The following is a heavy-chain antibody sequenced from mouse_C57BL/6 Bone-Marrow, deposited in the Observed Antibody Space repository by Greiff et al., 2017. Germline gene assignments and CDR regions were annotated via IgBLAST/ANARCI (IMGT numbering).Heavy chain of an antibody. CDR3: SSSPYASSNGYSMDY. J-gene: IGHJ4*01. V-gene: IGHV1-50*01. D-gene: IGHD1-1*01. CDR1: GYTFTSYW. CDR2: IAPSASYS. Sequence: QVPLQQPGPELVKPGASVKLSCQASGYTFTSYWLQWVKQRPGQGLELIGEIAPSASYSNYNPKFKGKATLTVDTSSRTAYMQRSSLTSEDSAVYYCSSSPYASSNGYSMDYCGQGTSVTVSS.